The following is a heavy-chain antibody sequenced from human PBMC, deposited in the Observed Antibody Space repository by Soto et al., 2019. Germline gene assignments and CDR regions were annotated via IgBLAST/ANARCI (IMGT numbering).Heavy chain of an antibody. Sequence: GGSLRLSCAASGFTFSSYGMHWVRQAPGKGLEWVAVISYDGSNKYYADSVKGRFTISRDNSKNTLYLQMNSLRAEDTAVYYCAKGRMVYAPLDAFDIWGQGTMVTVSS. V-gene: IGHV3-30*18. CDR2: ISYDGSNK. D-gene: IGHD2-8*01. CDR1: GFTFSSYG. CDR3: AKGRMVYAPLDAFDI. J-gene: IGHJ3*02.